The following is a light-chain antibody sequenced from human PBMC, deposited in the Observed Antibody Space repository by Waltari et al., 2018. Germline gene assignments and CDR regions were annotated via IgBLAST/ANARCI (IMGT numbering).Light chain of an antibody. CDR3: QHYVTLPVT. CDR1: QSVSRT. V-gene: IGKV3-20*01. J-gene: IGKJ1*01. Sequence: EIVLTQSPGTLSLSPGDRATLSCRASQSVSRTLAWYQQKPGQAPSLLIYGASIRATGIPDRFSGSGSGTDFSLTIGRLEPEDFAVYYCQHYVTLPVTFGQGTKVEIK. CDR2: GAS.